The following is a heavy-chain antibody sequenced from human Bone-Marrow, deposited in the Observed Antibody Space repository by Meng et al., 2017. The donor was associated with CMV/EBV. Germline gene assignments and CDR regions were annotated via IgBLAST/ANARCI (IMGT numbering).Heavy chain of an antibody. CDR1: GYTFTSYD. J-gene: IGHJ4*02. D-gene: IGHD3-3*01. Sequence: ASVKVSCKTSGYTFTSYDINWVRQATGQGLEWMGWMNPNTGNTGVAQKFQDRVTMTRDTSITTAYMELSSLRSEDTAVYYCARGGGTVRFLEYLTYWGQGTLVTGSS. V-gene: IGHV1-8*01. CDR2: MNPNTGNT. CDR3: ARGGGTVRFLEYLTY.